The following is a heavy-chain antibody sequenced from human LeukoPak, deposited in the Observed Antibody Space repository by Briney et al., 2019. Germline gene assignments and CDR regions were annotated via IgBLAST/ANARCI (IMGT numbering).Heavy chain of an antibody. Sequence: PSETLSLTCAVYGGSFSGYYWSWIRQPPGKGLEWIGEINHSGSTNYNPSLKSRVTISVDTSKNQFSLKLSSVTAADTAVYYCARGAKWYSGSSSDYWGQGTLVTVSS. CDR1: GGSFSGYY. D-gene: IGHD1-26*01. CDR2: INHSGST. V-gene: IGHV4-34*01. J-gene: IGHJ4*02. CDR3: ARGAKWYSGSSSDY.